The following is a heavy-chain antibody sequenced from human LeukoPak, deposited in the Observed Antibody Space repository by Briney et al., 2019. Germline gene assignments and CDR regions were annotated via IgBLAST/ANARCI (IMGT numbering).Heavy chain of an antibody. CDR1: GFTFPSSA. V-gene: IGHV1-58*02. D-gene: IGHD6-19*01. CDR2: IVVGSGNT. CDR3: AAAYSSGWYGTLDY. Sequence: ASVKVSCKASGFTFPSSAMQWVRQARGQRLEWIGWIVVGSGNTNYAQKFQERVTITRDMSTSTVYMELSSLRSEGTAVYYCAAAYSSGWYGTLDYWGQGTLVTVSS. J-gene: IGHJ4*02.